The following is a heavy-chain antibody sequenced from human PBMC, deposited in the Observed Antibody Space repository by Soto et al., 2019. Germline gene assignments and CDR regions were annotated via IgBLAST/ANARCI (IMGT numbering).Heavy chain of an antibody. D-gene: IGHD5-18*01. J-gene: IGHJ5*02. CDR1: GFTFSSYA. V-gene: IGHV3-23*01. Sequence: PVGSLRLSCAASGFTFSSYAMDWFRQAPGKGLEWVSFISESGGNTYYADSVKGRFAVSRDNSKNTVFLQMNSLRAEDTAIYYCAKDALIGYTYAYTSWGQGTLVTVSS. CDR2: ISESGGNT. CDR3: AKDALIGYTYAYTS.